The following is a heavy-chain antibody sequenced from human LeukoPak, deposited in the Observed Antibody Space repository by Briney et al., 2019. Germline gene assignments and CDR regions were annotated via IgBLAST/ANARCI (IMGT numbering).Heavy chain of an antibody. CDR1: GGSISSYY. V-gene: IGHV4-59*08. Sequence: SETLSLTCTVSGGSISSYYWSWIRRPPGKGLEWIGYIYYSGSTNYNPSLKSRVTISADTSKNQFSLKLSSVTAADTAMYYCARRGYSSGSYYFDYWGQGALVTVAS. J-gene: IGHJ4*02. CDR3: ARRGYSSGSYYFDY. CDR2: IYYSGST. D-gene: IGHD6-19*01.